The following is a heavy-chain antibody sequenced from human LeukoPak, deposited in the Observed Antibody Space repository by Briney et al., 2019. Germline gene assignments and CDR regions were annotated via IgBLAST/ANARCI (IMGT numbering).Heavy chain of an antibody. CDR3: AKDKRFEQQLADY. J-gene: IGHJ4*02. CDR2: IRYDGSNK. Sequence: GGSLRLSCAASGFTFSSYGMHWVRQAPGKGLEWVAFIRYDGSNKCYADSVKGRFTISRDNSKNTLYLQMNSLRAEDTAVYYCAKDKRFEQQLADYWGQGTLVTVSS. D-gene: IGHD6-13*01. CDR1: GFTFSSYG. V-gene: IGHV3-30*02.